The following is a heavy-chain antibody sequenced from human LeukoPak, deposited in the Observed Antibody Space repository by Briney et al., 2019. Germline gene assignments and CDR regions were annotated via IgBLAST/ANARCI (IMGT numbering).Heavy chain of an antibody. CDR2: LYPGDPDT. CDR3: ARVIVPAAGRYYFDS. Sequence: GESLKISCKGSGYSFSNYWIGWVRQMPGKGLECMGILYPGDPDTRYSPSFEGQVTISADKSISTAYLQWSSLKASDTATYYCARVIVPAAGRYYFDSWGQGTLVTVSS. V-gene: IGHV5-51*01. J-gene: IGHJ4*02. CDR1: GYSFSNYW. D-gene: IGHD2-2*01.